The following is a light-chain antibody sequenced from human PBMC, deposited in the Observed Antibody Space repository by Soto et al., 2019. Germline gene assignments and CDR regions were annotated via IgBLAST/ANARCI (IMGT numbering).Light chain of an antibody. V-gene: IGLV2-23*02. CDR2: EVN. CDR1: SSDVGSYNR. J-gene: IGLJ2*01. CDR3: CSFAGSFTWV. Sequence: QSVLTQPASVSGSPGQSITISCTGSSSDVGSYNRVSWYQQEPGKVPKLIISEVNKRPSGVSNRFSGSKSGNTASLTISGLQAEDEADYYCCSFAGSFTWVFGGGTKITVL.